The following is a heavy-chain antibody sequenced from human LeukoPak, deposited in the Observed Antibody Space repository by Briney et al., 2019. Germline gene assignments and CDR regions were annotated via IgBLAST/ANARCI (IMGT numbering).Heavy chain of an antibody. CDR2: INDSGKT. Sequence: SETLSLTCAVYGGSFSGYYWSWIRQPPGKGLEWIGEINDSGKTNYNPSLKSRVTISVATSKNQFSLKLSSVTAADTAVYYCARRGGGYYPYYFDYWGQGTLVTVSS. V-gene: IGHV4-34*01. CDR1: GGSFSGYY. J-gene: IGHJ4*02. D-gene: IGHD3-22*01. CDR3: ARRGGGYYPYYFDY.